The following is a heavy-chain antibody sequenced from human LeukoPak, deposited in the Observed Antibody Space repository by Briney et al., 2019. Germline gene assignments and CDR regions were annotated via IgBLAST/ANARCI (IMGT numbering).Heavy chain of an antibody. V-gene: IGHV4-59*01. Sequence: SETLSLTCTVSGGSISSYYWSWIRQPPGKGLEWIGYIYYSGSTNYNPSLKSRVTISVDTSKNQFSLKLSSVTAADTAVYYCARVRGYNYGYIEYWGQGTLVAVSS. D-gene: IGHD5-18*01. CDR3: ARVRGYNYGYIEY. CDR1: GGSISSYY. CDR2: IYYSGST. J-gene: IGHJ4*02.